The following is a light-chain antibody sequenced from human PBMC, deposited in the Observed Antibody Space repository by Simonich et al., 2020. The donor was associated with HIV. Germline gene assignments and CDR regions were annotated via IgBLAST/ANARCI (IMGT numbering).Light chain of an antibody. Sequence: DIVMTQSPDYLAVSLGARATINCKSSQSVLYSSNHKNYLAWYQLKPGQPPKLLIYWASTRDSVVPDRFSGSGSGTDFTLTISSLRAEDVAVYYCQQYYSTPDTFGQGTKLEIK. J-gene: IGKJ2*01. CDR3: QQYYSTPDT. CDR2: WAS. CDR1: QSVLYSSNHKNY. V-gene: IGKV4-1*01.